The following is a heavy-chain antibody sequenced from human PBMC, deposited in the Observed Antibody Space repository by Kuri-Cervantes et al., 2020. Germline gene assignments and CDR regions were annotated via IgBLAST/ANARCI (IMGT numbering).Heavy chain of an antibody. V-gene: IGHV3-74*01. D-gene: IGHD6-19*01. CDR3: SREQVAGNPNDAFDI. CDR2: IKSDGSST. CDR1: GFTFSTYW. Sequence: GGSLRLSCAASGFTFSTYWMHWVRQAPGKGLVWVSRIKSDGSSTSYADSVKGRFTISRDNAKNTLYLQMNSLRVDDTAVYYCSREQVAGNPNDAFDIWGQGKMVTVSS. J-gene: IGHJ3*02.